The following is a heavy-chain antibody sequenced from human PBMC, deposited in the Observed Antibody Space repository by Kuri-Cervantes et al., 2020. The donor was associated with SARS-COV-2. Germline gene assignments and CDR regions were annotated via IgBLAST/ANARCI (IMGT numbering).Heavy chain of an antibody. V-gene: IGHV3-66*01. CDR1: GFSVSNSY. CDR2: IYSGGST. CDR3: ARDLRLGNSLDY. Sequence: GESLKISCAASGFSVSNSYLSWVRQAPGKGLEWVSVIYSGGSTYYADSVKGRFTVSRDNSKNTLSLQMNSLRAEDTAVYYCARDLRLGNSLDYWGQGTLVTVSS. D-gene: IGHD6-19*01. J-gene: IGHJ4*02.